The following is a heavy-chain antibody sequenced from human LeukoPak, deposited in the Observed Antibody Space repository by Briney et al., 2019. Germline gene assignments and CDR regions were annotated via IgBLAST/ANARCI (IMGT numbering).Heavy chain of an antibody. D-gene: IGHD3-3*01. J-gene: IGHJ4*02. CDR3: ARNSYYDFWSGYNDY. V-gene: IGHV4-34*01. CDR2: INHSGST. Sequence: RTSETLSLTCAVYGGSFSGYYWSWIRQPPGKGLEWIGEINHSGSTNYNPSLKSRVTISVDTSKNQFSLKLSSVTAADTAEYYCARNSYYDFWSGYNDYWGQGTLVTVSS. CDR1: GGSFSGYY.